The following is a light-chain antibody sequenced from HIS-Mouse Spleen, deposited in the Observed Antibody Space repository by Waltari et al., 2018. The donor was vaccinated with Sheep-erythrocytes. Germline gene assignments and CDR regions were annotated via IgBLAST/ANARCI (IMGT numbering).Light chain of an antibody. CDR2: EGS. CDR1: SSDVGSYNL. Sequence: QSALTQPASVSGSPGQSITISCTGTSSDVGSYNLVSWYQPHPGKAPKLMIYEGSKRPSGVSNRFSGSKSGNTASLTISGLQAEDEADYYCCSYAGSSTPVFGGGTKLTVL. J-gene: IGLJ3*02. CDR3: CSYAGSSTPV. V-gene: IGLV2-23*01.